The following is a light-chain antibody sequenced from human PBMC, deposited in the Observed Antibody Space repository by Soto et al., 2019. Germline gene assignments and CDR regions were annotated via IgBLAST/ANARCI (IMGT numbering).Light chain of an antibody. CDR3: TSYSSSDIFYV. V-gene: IGLV2-14*01. Sequence: QSALTQPASVSGSPGQSITISCAGTSSDIGGYYYVSWYQHHPGKAPKLLIYQVTNRPSRVSNRFSGPKSGNTASLTISGLQADDEADYYCTSYSSSDIFYVFGTGTKVP. CDR2: QVT. CDR1: SSDIGGYYY. J-gene: IGLJ1*01.